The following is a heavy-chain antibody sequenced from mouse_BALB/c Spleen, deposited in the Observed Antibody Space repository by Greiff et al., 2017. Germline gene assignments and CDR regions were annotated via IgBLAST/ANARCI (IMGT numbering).Heavy chain of an antibody. V-gene: IGHV5-4*02. J-gene: IGHJ4*01. D-gene: IGHD4-1*01. CDR3: ARYNWDYYAMDY. Sequence: EVQGVESGGGLVKPGGSLKLSCAASGFTFSDYYMYWVRQTPEKRLEWVATISDGGSYTYYPDSVKGRFTISRDNAKNNLYLQMSSLKSEDTAMYYCARYNWDYYAMDYWGQGTSVTVSS. CDR2: ISDGGSYT. CDR1: GFTFSDYY.